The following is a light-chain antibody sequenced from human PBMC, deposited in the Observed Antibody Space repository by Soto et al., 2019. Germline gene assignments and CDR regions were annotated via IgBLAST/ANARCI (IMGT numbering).Light chain of an antibody. V-gene: IGLV2-14*03. CDR1: ISDIGTYNY. CDR2: DVS. CDR3: SSYTHTGFLHV. J-gene: IGLJ1*01. Sequence: QSALTQPASVSGSPGQSITISCTGSISDIGTYNYVSWYQQHSGKAPRLIISDVSDRPSGVSNRFSGSKSGNSASLTISELQPEDDSHYYCSSYTHTGFLHVFVTGSEVTDL.